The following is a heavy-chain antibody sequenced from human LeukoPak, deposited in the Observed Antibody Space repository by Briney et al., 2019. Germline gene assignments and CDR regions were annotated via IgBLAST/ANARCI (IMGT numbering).Heavy chain of an antibody. CDR1: GFTFSSYG. CDR3: AKDRRDGYNNYYYYYMDV. D-gene: IGHD5-24*01. V-gene: IGHV3-30*18. CDR2: ISYDGSNK. Sequence: GGSLRPSCAASGFTFSSYGMHWVRQAPGKGLEWVAVISYDGSNKYYADSVKGRFTISRDNSKNTLYLQMNSLRAEDTAVYYCAKDRRDGYNNYYYYYMDVWGKGTTVTVSS. J-gene: IGHJ6*03.